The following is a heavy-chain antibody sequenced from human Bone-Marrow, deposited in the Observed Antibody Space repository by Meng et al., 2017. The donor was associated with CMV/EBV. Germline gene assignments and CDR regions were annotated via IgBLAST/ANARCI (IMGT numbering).Heavy chain of an antibody. J-gene: IGHJ4*02. V-gene: IGHV4-39*07. D-gene: IGHD3-3*02. CDR1: GGSISSSSYY. CDR2: IYYSGST. CDR3: ARENVLVDY. Sequence: SETLSLTCTVSGGSISSSSYYWGWIRQPPGKGLEWIGSIYYSGSTYYNPSLKSRVTISVDTSKNQFSLKLSSVTAADTAVYYCARENVLVDYWGQGTLVTVSS.